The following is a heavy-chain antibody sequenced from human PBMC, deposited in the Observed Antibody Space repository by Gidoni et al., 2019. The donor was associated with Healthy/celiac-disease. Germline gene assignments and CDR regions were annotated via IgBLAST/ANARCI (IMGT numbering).Heavy chain of an antibody. Sequence: QVQLQESGPGLVKPSETLSLTCTVSGGSISSYYWSWIRQPPGKGLEWIGYIYYSGSTNYNPSLKSRVTISVDTSKNQFSLKLSSVTAADTAVYYCARVLVRVPDYGMDVWGQGTTVTVSS. J-gene: IGHJ6*02. V-gene: IGHV4-59*01. CDR2: IYYSGST. CDR3: ARVLVRVPDYGMDV. CDR1: GGSISSYY. D-gene: IGHD2-15*01.